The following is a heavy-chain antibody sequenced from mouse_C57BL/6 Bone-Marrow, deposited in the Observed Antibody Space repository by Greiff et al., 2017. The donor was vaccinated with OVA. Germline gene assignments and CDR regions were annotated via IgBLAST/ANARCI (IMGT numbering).Heavy chain of an antibody. J-gene: IGHJ2*01. CDR1: GYSITSGYY. Sequence: VQLQQSGPGLVKPSQSLSLTCSVTGYSITSGYYWNWIRQFPGNKLEWMGYISYDGSNNYNPSLKNRISITRDTSKNQFFLKLNSVTTEDTATYYCARAGLPYFDYWGQGTTLTVSS. V-gene: IGHV3-6*01. CDR2: ISYDGSN. CDR3: ARAGLPYFDY.